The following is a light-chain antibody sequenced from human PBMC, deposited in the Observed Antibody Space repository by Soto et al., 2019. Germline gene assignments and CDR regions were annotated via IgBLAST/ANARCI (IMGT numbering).Light chain of an antibody. Sequence: DIQMTQSPSTLSASVGDRVTITCRASQSSRNWLGWYQQKPGKAPKLLIYDASILETGVPSRFSGSGSGTEFTLTISSLQPDDFATYYCQQANSFPISFGQGTRLEI. J-gene: IGKJ5*01. CDR1: QSSRNW. CDR3: QQANSFPIS. CDR2: DAS. V-gene: IGKV1-5*01.